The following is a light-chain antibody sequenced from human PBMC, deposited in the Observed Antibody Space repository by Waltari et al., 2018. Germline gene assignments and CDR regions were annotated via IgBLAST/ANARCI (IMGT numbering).Light chain of an antibody. CDR2: EVT. CDR3: CSYVGNQNGV. Sequence: QSALTQPPSASGSPGQSVTISCTGTSSDIGTYNFVSWYQQHPGKAPKLLIYEVTKRPSGVPERLCCTSAGKGCSLTGSRLQPEDAAGYHGCSYVGNQNGVVGVGTKLTVL. J-gene: IGLJ3*02. CDR1: SSDIGTYNF. V-gene: IGLV2-8*01.